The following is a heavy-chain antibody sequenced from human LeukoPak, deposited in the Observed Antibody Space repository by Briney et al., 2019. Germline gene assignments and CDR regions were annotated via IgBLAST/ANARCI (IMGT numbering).Heavy chain of an antibody. V-gene: IGHV4-59*08. D-gene: IGHD5-18*01. J-gene: IGHJ3*02. CDR3: ARLHLGYTYGDAFDI. CDR2: IYNSGST. Sequence: SETLSLTCTVSGGSISSYYWSWIRQPPGKGLEWIGYIYNSGSTNYNPSLKSRVTISVDTSKHQFSLNLSSVTAADTAVYYCARLHLGYTYGDAFDIWGQGTMVTVSS. CDR1: GGSISSYY.